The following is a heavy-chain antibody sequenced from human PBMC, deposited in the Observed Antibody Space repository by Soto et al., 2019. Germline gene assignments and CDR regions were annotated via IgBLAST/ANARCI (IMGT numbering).Heavy chain of an antibody. J-gene: IGHJ4*02. CDR1: GGSVSSGGYY. Sequence: SETLSLTCTVSGGSVSSGGYYWSWIRQPPGKGLEWIGYIYYTGSTNYSPSFKNRVTISLDTSKNQFSLKLNSMTAADTAVYYCARYQITMISYFDYWGQGTLVTVSS. V-gene: IGHV4-61*08. D-gene: IGHD3-22*01. CDR2: IYYTGST. CDR3: ARYQITMISYFDY.